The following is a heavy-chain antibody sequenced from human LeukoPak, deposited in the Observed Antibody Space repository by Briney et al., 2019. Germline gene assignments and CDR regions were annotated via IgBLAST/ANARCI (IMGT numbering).Heavy chain of an antibody. CDR1: GFTFSSYE. Sequence: GGSLTLSCAASGFTFSSYEMNWVRQAPGKGLEWVSYISSSGSTIYYADSVKGRFTISRDNAKNSLYLQMNSLRAEDTAVYYCARSGGFYGDYVLGYFDYWGQGTLVTVSS. CDR3: ARSGGFYGDYVLGYFDY. J-gene: IGHJ4*02. V-gene: IGHV3-48*03. D-gene: IGHD4-17*01. CDR2: ISSSGSTI.